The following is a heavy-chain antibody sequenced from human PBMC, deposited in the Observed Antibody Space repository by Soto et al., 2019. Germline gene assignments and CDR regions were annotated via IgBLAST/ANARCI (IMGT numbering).Heavy chain of an antibody. V-gene: IGHV4-31*03. D-gene: IGHD3-9*01. Sequence: SETLSLTCTVSGGSINSGPYYWTWIRQHPGKGLEWIGCIFYSGSTFYNPSLKSRVSISLDTSKNHFSLKLGSVSAADTAVYYCARDVGPNSDIPIDVWGQGTLVTVSS. CDR1: GGSINSGPYY. CDR2: IFYSGST. J-gene: IGHJ5*01. CDR3: ARDVGPNSDIPIDV.